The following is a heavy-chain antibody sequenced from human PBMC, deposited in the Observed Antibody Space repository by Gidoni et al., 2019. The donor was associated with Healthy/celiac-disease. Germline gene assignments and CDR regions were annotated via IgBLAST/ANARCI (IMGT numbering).Heavy chain of an antibody. CDR3: ARGAYYDSSGYFDY. CDR1: GFTFSSYE. V-gene: IGHV3-48*03. Sequence: EVQLVESGGGLVQPGGSLRLSCAASGFTFSSYEMNWVRQAPGKGLEWVSYISSSGSTIYYADSVKGRFTISRDNAKNSLYLQMNSLRAEDTAVYYCARGAYYDSSGYFDYWGQGTLVTVSS. D-gene: IGHD3-22*01. J-gene: IGHJ4*02. CDR2: ISSSGSTI.